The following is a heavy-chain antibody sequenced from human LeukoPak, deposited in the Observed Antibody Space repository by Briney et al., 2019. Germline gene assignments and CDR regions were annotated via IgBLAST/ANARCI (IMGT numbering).Heavy chain of an antibody. D-gene: IGHD2-21*01. CDR3: AKDFRIGYSAHFDY. Sequence: GGSLRLSCAASGFTFSSYAMSWVRQAPGKGLEWVSGISGSDGRTYYADSVKGRFTISRDNAKNTLYLQMNSLRGEDTAVYYCAKDFRIGYSAHFDYWGQGALVTVPS. CDR2: ISGSDGRT. J-gene: IGHJ4*02. V-gene: IGHV3-23*01. CDR1: GFTFSSYA.